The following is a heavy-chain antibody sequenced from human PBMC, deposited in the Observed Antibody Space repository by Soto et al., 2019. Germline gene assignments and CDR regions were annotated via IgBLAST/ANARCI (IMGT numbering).Heavy chain of an antibody. CDR1: GFSLSTYGMG. D-gene: IGHD5-12*01. V-gene: IGHV2-5*02. J-gene: IGHJ4*02. CDR3: ARITRGVYDVGRMWEKFDY. CDR2: IYWDDDK. Sequence: QITVQESGLTLVKPTETLTLTCTFSGFSLSTYGMGVGWIRQPPGKALEWLALIYWDDDKRYSPSLRRRLTITKATSKKQDDLTMTNMDPVDTATYYCARITRGVYDVGRMWEKFDYWGQEALVTVSS.